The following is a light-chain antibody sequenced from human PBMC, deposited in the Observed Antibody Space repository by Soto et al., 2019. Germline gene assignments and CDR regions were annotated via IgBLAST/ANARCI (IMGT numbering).Light chain of an antibody. CDR1: RSVAIN. CDR2: GAS. V-gene: IGKV3-15*01. Sequence: EIVMTQSPATVSVSPGERATLSCRASRSVAINLAWYQQKPGQAPRLLVYGASTRATGIPGRFSGSGSGLEFTLTISSLEPEEFAVYYCQQRSDSITFGQGTRLEIK. J-gene: IGKJ5*01. CDR3: QQRSDSIT.